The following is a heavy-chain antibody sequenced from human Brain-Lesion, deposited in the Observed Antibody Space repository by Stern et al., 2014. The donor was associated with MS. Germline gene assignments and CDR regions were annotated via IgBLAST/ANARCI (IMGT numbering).Heavy chain of an antibody. D-gene: IGHD6-13*01. V-gene: IGHV4-4*02. Sequence: VQLLESGPGLVKPSGTLSLTCAVSGGSISSSNWWSWVRQSPGKGLEWIGESDHSGSTIYNPSLKSRVTVSVDKSKNRLSLNLGSGTAADPAVYFCARFPASRPHVFDSWGQGTLVTVSS. CDR3: ARFPASRPHVFDS. CDR2: SDHSGST. CDR1: GGSISSSNW. J-gene: IGHJ4*02.